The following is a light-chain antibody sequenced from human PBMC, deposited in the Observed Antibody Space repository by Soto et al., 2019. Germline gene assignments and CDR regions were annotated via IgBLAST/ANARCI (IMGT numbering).Light chain of an antibody. Sequence: DIQMTQSPSSLSASVGDRVTITCRASQSISSYLNWYQQKPGKAPKLLIYAASSLQSGVPSRFSGSGSGTEFTLTISNLQPDDFATYYSQQTYDTPAITFAQGTRLEIK. J-gene: IGKJ5*01. V-gene: IGKV1-39*01. CDR3: QQTYDTPAIT. CDR2: AAS. CDR1: QSISSY.